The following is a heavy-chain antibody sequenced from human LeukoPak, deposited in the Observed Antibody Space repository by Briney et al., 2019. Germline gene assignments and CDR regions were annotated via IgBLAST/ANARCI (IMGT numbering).Heavy chain of an antibody. V-gene: IGHV3-21*01. D-gene: IGHD2-2*01. CDR1: GFTFSSYS. J-gene: IGHJ4*02. CDR3: ARDLQYCSSTSCYASYFDY. CDR2: ISSSSTYL. Sequence: GGSLRLSCAASGFTFSSYSMNWVRQAPGKGLEWVSSISSSSTYLYYADSVKGRFTISRDNAKNSLYLQMNSLRAEDTAVYYCARDLQYCSSTSCYASYFDYWGQGTLVTVSS.